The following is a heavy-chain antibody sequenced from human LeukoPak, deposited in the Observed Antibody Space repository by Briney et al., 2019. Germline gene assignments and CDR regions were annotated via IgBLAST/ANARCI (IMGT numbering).Heavy chain of an antibody. V-gene: IGHV4-39*01. CDR2: IYYSGST. CDR1: GGSISSGSYY. Sequence: SETLSLTCTVSGGSISSGSYYWGWIRQPPGKGLEWIGSIYYSGSTYYNPSLKSRVTISVDTSKSQFSLKLSSVTAADTAVYYCARHSYYYDSSGYYDYYFDYWGQGTLVTVSS. J-gene: IGHJ4*02. D-gene: IGHD3-22*01. CDR3: ARHSYYYDSSGYYDYYFDY.